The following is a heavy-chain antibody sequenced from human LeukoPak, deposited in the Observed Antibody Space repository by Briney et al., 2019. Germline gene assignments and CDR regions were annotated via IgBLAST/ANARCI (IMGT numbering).Heavy chain of an antibody. CDR1: GYNYNTYG. CDR2: ISAYKGDT. V-gene: IGHV1-18*01. CDR3: ARDYHDFWSGYYYYYMDV. Sequence: ASVTVSCKASGYNYNTYGINWVRQAPGQGLEWMGWISAYKGDTNYAQKFQGRVTMTTDTSTSTAYMELRSLRSDDSAVYYCARDYHDFWSGYYYYYMDVWGKGTTVTVSS. J-gene: IGHJ6*03. D-gene: IGHD3-3*01.